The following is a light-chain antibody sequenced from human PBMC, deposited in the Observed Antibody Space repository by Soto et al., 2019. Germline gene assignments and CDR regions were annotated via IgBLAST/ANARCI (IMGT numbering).Light chain of an antibody. Sequence: EIVMTQSPATLSVSPGERATLSCRASQSVSSNLAWYQQKPGHAPSLLIYGASTGATGSPARFSGSGSGTEFTLNISSLQSEDFAVYYCQHYNNWPLTFGGGTKVDIK. J-gene: IGKJ4*01. CDR1: QSVSSN. CDR3: QHYNNWPLT. CDR2: GAS. V-gene: IGKV3-15*01.